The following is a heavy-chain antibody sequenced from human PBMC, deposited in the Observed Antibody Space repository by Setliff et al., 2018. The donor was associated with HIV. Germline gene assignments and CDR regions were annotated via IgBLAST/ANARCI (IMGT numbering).Heavy chain of an antibody. CDR2: IYYNGDT. Sequence: PSETLSLTCTVSGGSISSTSFYWGWLRQPTGKGLEWIGTIYYNGDTQYNPSFKRRVTISVDTSKNQFSLRLTSVSAADTAVYYCARMEATRPPRGLDYWGQGTLVTVSS. J-gene: IGHJ4*02. D-gene: IGHD6-6*01. CDR1: GGSISSTSFY. V-gene: IGHV4-39*01. CDR3: ARMEATRPPRGLDY.